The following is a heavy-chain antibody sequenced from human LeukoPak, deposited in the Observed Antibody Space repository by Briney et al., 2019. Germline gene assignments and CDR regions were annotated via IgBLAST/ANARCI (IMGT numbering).Heavy chain of an antibody. V-gene: IGHV4-34*01. J-gene: IGHJ4*02. CDR1: GGSFSGYY. CDR2: INHSGST. D-gene: IGHD6-19*01. CDR3: ARGYSSGWYVG. Sequence: SETLSLTCAVYGGSFSGYYWSWLRQPPGKGLEWIGEINHSGSTKYNPSLTSRVSISVDTTKNQLSLNLSPVTAADTAVYYCARGYSSGWYVGWGQGTLVTGSS.